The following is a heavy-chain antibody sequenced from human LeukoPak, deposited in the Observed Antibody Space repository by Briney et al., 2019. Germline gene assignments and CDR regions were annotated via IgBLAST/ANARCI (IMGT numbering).Heavy chain of an antibody. CDR2: ISGSGGSA. CDR1: GFTFSRYA. Sequence: GGSLRLSCAASGFTFSRYAMTWVRQAPGKGLEGVSGISGSGGSANYADSVKGRFTISRDNTKNMLYLQMNSLRAEDTAVYYCAKLDIGVVPAAVIDYWGQGTLVSVSS. V-gene: IGHV3-23*01. D-gene: IGHD2-2*01. J-gene: IGHJ4*02. CDR3: AKLDIGVVPAAVIDY.